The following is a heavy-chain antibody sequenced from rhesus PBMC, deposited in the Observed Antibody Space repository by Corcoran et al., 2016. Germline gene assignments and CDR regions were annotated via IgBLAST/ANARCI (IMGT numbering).Heavy chain of an antibody. CDR3: ARDSPTTGVIDY. CDR1: GYSISSGYY. CDR2: ITYSGST. D-gene: IGHD3-22*01. J-gene: IGHJ4*01. V-gene: IGHV4-122*02. Sequence: QVQLQESGPGLVKPSETLSLTCAVSGYSISSGYYWSWIRQPPGKGLEWIGYITYSGSTSYNPSLKSRVTISRDTSKNQFSLKLSSVTAADTAVYYCARDSPTTGVIDYWGQGVLVTVSS.